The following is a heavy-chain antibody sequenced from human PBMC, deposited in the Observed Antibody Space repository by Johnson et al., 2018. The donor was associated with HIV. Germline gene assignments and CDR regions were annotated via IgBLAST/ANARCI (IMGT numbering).Heavy chain of an antibody. Sequence: QVQLVESGGGVVQPGRSLRVSCAASGFTFSSYGMHWVRQAPGKGLEWVAVISYDGSNKYYADSVKGRFTISRDNAKNSLYLQMNSLRAEDTAMYCCARDPGHSGSYREAFDIWGQGTMVTVSS. CDR3: ARDPGHSGSYREAFDI. J-gene: IGHJ3*02. CDR1: GFTFSSYG. V-gene: IGHV3-30*19. CDR2: ISYDGSNK. D-gene: IGHD1-26*01.